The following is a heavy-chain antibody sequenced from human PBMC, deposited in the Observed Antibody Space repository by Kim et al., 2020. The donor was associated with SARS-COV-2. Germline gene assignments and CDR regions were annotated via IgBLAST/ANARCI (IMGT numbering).Heavy chain of an antibody. CDR1: GGAISGRSYA. V-gene: IGHV4-39*01. D-gene: IGHD3-10*01. J-gene: IGHJ4*02. Sequence: SETLSLTCTASGGAISGRSYAWGWVRQPPGQGLVWIGSIYYSGRSSYQPSLKSRVIITVDTSKSQFTLMLTSVAAADTAVYYCASHWGYASAGQLDHWGQGTLVIVSS. CDR2: IYYSGRS. CDR3: ASHWGYASAGQLDH.